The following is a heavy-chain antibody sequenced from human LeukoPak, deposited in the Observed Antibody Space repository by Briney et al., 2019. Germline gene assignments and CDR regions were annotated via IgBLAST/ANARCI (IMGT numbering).Heavy chain of an antibody. CDR1: GFILGEYW. CDR2: TDVITT. D-gene: IGHD1-14*01. V-gene: IGHV3-74*01. CDR3: TRDDYNRL. Sequence: GGCLRLSCAGFGFILGEYWMHWVRQTPGKGLGWVSRTDVITTTYADSVRGRFSVSMDNAQNTLYLQLNSLGAEDTAVYYCTRDDYNRLWGQGTLVTVSS. J-gene: IGHJ4*02.